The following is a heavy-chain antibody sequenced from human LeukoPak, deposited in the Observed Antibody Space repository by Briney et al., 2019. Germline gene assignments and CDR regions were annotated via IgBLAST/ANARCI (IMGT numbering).Heavy chain of an antibody. CDR2: VSSDGNTK. CDR3: VRDGQTAAAGAIDF. V-gene: IGHV3-30*03. CDR1: GFIFNTYA. Sequence: GGSLRLSCTASGFIFNTYAMHWARQAPGRGLEWVAVVSSDGNTKFYAESVKGRFTISRDNSKNTVHLQMNSLTTEDTALYHCVRDGQTAAAGAIDFWGQGTLVTVSS. D-gene: IGHD6-13*01. J-gene: IGHJ4*02.